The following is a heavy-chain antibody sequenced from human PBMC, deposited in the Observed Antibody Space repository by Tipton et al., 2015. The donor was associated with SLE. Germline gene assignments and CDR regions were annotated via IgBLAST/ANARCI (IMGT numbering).Heavy chain of an antibody. CDR3: ARGLRVLSAS. CDR1: GGSFSGYY. Sequence: TLSLTCAVYGGSFSGYYWSWIRQPPGKGLEWIGQINHSGSTNYNPSLKSRVTISVDTSKNQFSLKLSSVTAADTAVYYCARGLRVLSASWGRATLVTVSS. D-gene: IGHD5/OR15-5a*01. V-gene: IGHV4-34*01. J-gene: IGHJ5*02. CDR2: INHSGST.